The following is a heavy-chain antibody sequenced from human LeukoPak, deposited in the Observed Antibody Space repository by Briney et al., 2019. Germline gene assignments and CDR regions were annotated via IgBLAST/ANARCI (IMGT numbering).Heavy chain of an antibody. CDR1: GYSFTTYG. V-gene: IGHV7-81*01. CDR2: FNTYTGNP. D-gene: IGHD2-2*01. Sequence: ASVKVSCKASGYSFTTYGMNWVPQAPGQGLEWMGWFNTYTGNPTYAQGFTGRFVFSLDTSVNTAYLQISSLKAEDTAIYYCARVQGYCSTTSCYPHYWGQGTLVTVSS. CDR3: ARVQGYCSTTSCYPHY. J-gene: IGHJ4*02.